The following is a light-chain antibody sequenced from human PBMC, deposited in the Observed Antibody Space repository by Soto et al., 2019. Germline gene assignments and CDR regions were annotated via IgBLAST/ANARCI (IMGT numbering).Light chain of an antibody. CDR1: SSDIGNYNR. Sequence: QAVVTQPASVSGSPGQSITISCTGTSSDIGNYNRVSWYQQPPGTAPKLIIYEVNNRPSGVPHRFSGSKSGNTASLTISGLQAEDEADYYCNSFTTSSTYVFGTGTKLTVL. J-gene: IGLJ1*01. CDR3: NSFTTSSTYV. CDR2: EVN. V-gene: IGLV2-18*02.